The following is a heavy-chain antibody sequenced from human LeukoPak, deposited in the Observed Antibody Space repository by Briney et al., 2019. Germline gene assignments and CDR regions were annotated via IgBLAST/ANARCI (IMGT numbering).Heavy chain of an antibody. V-gene: IGHV3-23*01. CDR3: AKGYSSGWYNSFDF. D-gene: IGHD6-19*01. J-gene: IGHJ4*02. CDR1: GFTVSSNY. Sequence: GGSLRLSCAASGFTVSSNYMSWVRQAPGKGLEWVSAIIGSGGSTYYADSVKGRFTISRDSSKSTLSLQMNSLRAEDTAVYYCAKGYSSGWYNSFDFWGQGTLVTVSS. CDR2: IIGSGGST.